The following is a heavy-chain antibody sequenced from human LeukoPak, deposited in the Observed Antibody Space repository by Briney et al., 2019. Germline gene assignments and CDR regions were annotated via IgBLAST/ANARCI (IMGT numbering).Heavy chain of an antibody. CDR2: IYHSGST. CDR3: ARDGGAGRTYYFDY. J-gene: IGHJ4*02. D-gene: IGHD1-26*01. V-gene: IGHV4-38-2*02. Sequence: SETLSLTCTVSGYSISSGYYWGWIRQPPGKGLEWIGSIYHSGSTYYNPSLKSRVTISVDTSKNRFSLKLSSVTAADTAVYYCARDGGAGRTYYFDYWGQGTLVTVSS. CDR1: GYSISSGYY.